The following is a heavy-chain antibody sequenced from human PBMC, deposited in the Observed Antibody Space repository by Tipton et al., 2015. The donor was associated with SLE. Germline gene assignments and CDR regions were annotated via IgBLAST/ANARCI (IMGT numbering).Heavy chain of an antibody. V-gene: IGHV4-59*12. Sequence: TLSLTCSVSGDSLSSYCWSWIRQSPGKGLEWIGYVYDRGTTNYNPSVMNRVVISLDRSENQLSLNLSSVTAADTAVYYCARGSHRLIMTTMGGEGIAFDIWGQGTAVTVSS. D-gene: IGHD3-16*01. CDR1: GDSLSSYC. J-gene: IGHJ3*02. CDR2: VYDRGTT. CDR3: ARGSHRLIMTTMGGEGIAFDI.